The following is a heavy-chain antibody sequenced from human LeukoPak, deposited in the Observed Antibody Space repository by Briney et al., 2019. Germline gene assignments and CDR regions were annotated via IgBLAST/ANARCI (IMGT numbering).Heavy chain of an antibody. J-gene: IGHJ3*02. D-gene: IGHD3/OR15-3a*01. Sequence: GESLKISCKGSGYSFTSSWIGWVRQMPGKGLEWMGIIYPGDSDTRYSPSFQGQVTISADKSISTAYLQWSSLKASDTAIYYCARHMTWTEDAFDIWGQGTMVTVSS. CDR3: ARHMTWTEDAFDI. V-gene: IGHV5-51*01. CDR1: GYSFTSSW. CDR2: IYPGDSDT.